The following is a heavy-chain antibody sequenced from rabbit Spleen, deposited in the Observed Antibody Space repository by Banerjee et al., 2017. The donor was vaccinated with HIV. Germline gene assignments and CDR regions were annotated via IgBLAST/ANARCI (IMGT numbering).Heavy chain of an antibody. V-gene: IGHV1S40*01. J-gene: IGHJ4*01. CDR2: IDVGSSGFT. CDR1: GVSFSFSSY. D-gene: IGHD1-1*01. Sequence: QSLEESGGDLVKPGASLTLTCTASGVSFSFSSYMCWVRQAPGKGLEWIACIDVGSSGFTYFATWAQGRFTISKTSSTTVTLQVTRLTAADTATYFCARELDSSGGAYNLWGQGTLVPVS. CDR3: ARELDSSGGAYNL.